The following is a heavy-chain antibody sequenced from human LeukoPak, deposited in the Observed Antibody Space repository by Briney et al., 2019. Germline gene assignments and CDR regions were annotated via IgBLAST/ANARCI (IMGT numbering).Heavy chain of an antibody. D-gene: IGHD3-22*01. Sequence: GGSLRLSCAVSGITFDDYAMHWVRQAPGKGLEWVSGISWNSVSIGYADSVKGRATISRDNAKNSLYLQMNSLRAEDTALYYCATGDSSGWDYFDYWGQGTLVTVSS. CDR2: ISWNSVSI. J-gene: IGHJ4*02. CDR1: GITFDDYA. V-gene: IGHV3-9*01. CDR3: ATGDSSGWDYFDY.